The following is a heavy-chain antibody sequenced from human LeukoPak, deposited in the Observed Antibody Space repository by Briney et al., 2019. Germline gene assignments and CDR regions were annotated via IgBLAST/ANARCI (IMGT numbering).Heavy chain of an antibody. CDR1: GDSISRGGNY. V-gene: IGHV4-31*03. Sequence: SETLSLTCTVSGDSISRGGNYWSWLRQHPGKGLEWIGYIYYSGSTYYNPSLKSRLTISVDTSKNQFSLKLSSVTAADTAVYYCARWGNSGYASGYFDYWGQGTLVTVSS. CDR3: ARWGNSGYASGYFDY. D-gene: IGHD5-12*01. CDR2: IYYSGST. J-gene: IGHJ4*02.